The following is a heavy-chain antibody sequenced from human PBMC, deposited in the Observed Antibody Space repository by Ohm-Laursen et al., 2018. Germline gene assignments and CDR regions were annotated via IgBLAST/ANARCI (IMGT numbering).Heavy chain of an antibody. J-gene: IGHJ5*02. D-gene: IGHD4-23*01. CDR3: ARAVRYQLLSDP. CDR1: GYTFPSYG. Sequence: ASVKVSCKASGYTFPSYGVSWVRQASGQGPEWMGWMNPNSHNTGYARKFRGRVSMTSDSSISTAYMELYSLTSEDTATYYCARAVRYQLLSDPWGQGTLVTVSS. CDR2: MNPNSHNT. V-gene: IGHV1-8*02.